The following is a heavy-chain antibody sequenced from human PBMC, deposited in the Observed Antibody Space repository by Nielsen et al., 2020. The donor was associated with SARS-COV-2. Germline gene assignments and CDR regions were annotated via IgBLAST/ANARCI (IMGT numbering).Heavy chain of an antibody. CDR2: IIPIFGTA. CDR3: ARAHYTMVITTAYYYYGMDV. V-gene: IGHV1-69*13. D-gene: IGHD3-22*01. Sequence: SVKVSCKVSGYTLTELSMHWVRQAPGQGLEWMGGIIPIFGTANYAQKFQGRVTITADESTSTAYMELSSLRSEDTAVYYCARAHYTMVITTAYYYYGMDVWGQGTTVTVSS. J-gene: IGHJ6*02. CDR1: GYTLTELS.